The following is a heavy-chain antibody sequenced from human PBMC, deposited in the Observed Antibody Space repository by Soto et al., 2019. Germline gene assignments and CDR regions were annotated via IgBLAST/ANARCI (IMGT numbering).Heavy chain of an antibody. CDR1: GGSISSVGYY. J-gene: IGHJ6*02. V-gene: IGHV4-61*08. CDR2: IYYSGST. D-gene: IGHD6-13*01. Sequence: SETLSLTCTVSGGSISSVGYYWSWIRQHPGKGLEWIGYIYYSGSTNYNPSLKSRVTISVDTSKNQFSLKLSSVTAADTAVYYCARAVAAADNYYYYGMDVWGQGTTVTVSS. CDR3: ARAVAAADNYYYYGMDV.